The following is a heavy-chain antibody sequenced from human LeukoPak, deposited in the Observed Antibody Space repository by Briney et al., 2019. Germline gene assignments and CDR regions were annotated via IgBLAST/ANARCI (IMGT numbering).Heavy chain of an antibody. CDR2: ISYDGSNK. CDR1: GFTFSSYA. Sequence: GGSLRLSCAASGFTFSSYAMSWVRQAPGKGLEWVAVISYDGSNKYYADSVKGRFTISRDNSKNTLYLQMNSLRAEDTAVYYCAKAGSGSYPIDYWGQGTLVTVSS. D-gene: IGHD3-10*01. CDR3: AKAGSGSYPIDY. J-gene: IGHJ4*02. V-gene: IGHV3-30*18.